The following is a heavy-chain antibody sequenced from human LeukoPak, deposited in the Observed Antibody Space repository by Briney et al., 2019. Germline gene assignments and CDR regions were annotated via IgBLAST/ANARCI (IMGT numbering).Heavy chain of an antibody. J-gene: IGHJ4*02. Sequence: ASVKVSCKVSGHTLTELSIHLVRQAPGKGLEWLGGFDPEDGGTTYAETFQRRVTMTEDTSTDTAYMELSSLRSEDTAVYYCATDRVVMMFDNWGQGTLVTVSS. CDR1: GHTLTELS. D-gene: IGHD3-3*01. CDR3: ATDRVVMMFDN. CDR2: FDPEDGGT. V-gene: IGHV1-24*01.